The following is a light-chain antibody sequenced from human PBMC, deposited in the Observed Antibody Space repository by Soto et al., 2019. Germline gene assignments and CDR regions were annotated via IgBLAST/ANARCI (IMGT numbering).Light chain of an antibody. J-gene: IGLJ2*01. CDR3: ISYAGSNNLV. CDR2: EVS. CDR1: SSDVGGYNY. Sequence: QSALTQPPSASGSPGQSVTISCTGTSSDVGGYNYVSWYQQHPGKAPKLMIYEVSKRPSGVPDRFSGSKSGNTASLTVSGLQAEDEADYYCISYAGSNNLVFGGGTQLTV. V-gene: IGLV2-8*01.